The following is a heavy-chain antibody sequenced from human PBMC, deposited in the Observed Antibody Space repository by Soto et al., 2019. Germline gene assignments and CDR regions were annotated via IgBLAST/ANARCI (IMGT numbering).Heavy chain of an antibody. CDR2: ISSSSSYI. J-gene: IGHJ6*02. Sequence: PGGSLRLSCAASGFPFSSYSRNWGRPAPGKGLEWVSSISSSSSYIYYADSVKGRFTISRDNAKNTLYLQMNSLRAEDTAVYYCARDLDPVPYYGMDVWGQGTTVTVSS. CDR3: ARDLDPVPYYGMDV. CDR1: GFPFSSYS. V-gene: IGHV3-21*01.